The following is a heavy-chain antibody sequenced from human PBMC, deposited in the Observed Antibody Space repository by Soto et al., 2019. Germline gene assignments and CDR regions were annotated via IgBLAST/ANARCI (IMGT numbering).Heavy chain of an antibody. Sequence: GASVKVSCKVSGYTLTELSMHWVRQAPGKGLEWMGGFDPEDGETIYAQKFQGWVTMTRDTSISTAYMELSRLRSDDTAVYYCARETRPMPRLYDPPPLPHPYGMDVWGQGTAVTVSS. CDR1: GYTLTELS. J-gene: IGHJ6*02. D-gene: IGHD2-2*02. V-gene: IGHV1-24*01. CDR3: ARETRPMPRLYDPPPLPHPYGMDV. CDR2: FDPEDGET.